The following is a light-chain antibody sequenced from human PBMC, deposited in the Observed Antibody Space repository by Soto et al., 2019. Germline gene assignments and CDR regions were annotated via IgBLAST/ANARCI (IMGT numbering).Light chain of an antibody. CDR3: QQYGTSPRT. V-gene: IGKV3-20*01. CDR2: GAY. CDR1: LSVTSY. J-gene: IGKJ2*01. Sequence: ENVLTQSPGTLSLSPGERATLSCRASLSVTSYLAWYQKKPGQPPRLLIYGAYNRPTGIPDRFTGSGSGTDFTLTISRLQPEDFAVYYCQQYGTSPRTFCQGTKVEIK.